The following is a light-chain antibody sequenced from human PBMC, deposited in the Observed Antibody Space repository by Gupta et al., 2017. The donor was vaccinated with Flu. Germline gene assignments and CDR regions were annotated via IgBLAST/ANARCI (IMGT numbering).Light chain of an antibody. CDR1: QSIAHF. J-gene: IGKJ4*01. V-gene: IGKV1-39*01. CDR2: AAS. CDR3: QHSYDTPLT. Sequence: PASLSASVGDRVTITCRASQSIAHFLNWYQQKPGKAPKLLIYAASSLQSGVPSRISGSGSGTDFTLTINTLQPEDFATYYCQHSYDTPLTFGGGTKVEIK.